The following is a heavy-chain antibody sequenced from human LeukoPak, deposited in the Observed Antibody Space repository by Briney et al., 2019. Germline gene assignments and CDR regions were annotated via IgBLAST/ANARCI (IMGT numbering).Heavy chain of an antibody. D-gene: IGHD6-6*01. CDR1: GYTFTGYY. J-gene: IGHJ4*02. CDR3: ARGIAARRWFDY. CDR2: INPNSGGT. Sequence: WASVSVSCTASGYTFTGYYMHWVRQAPGQGLEWMGWINPNSGGTNYAQKFQGRVTMPSDTSISTAYMELSRLRSDDTAVYYCARGIAARRWFDYWGQGTLVTVSS. V-gene: IGHV1-2*02.